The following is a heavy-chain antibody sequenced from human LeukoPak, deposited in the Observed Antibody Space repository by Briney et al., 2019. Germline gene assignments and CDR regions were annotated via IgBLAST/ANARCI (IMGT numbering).Heavy chain of an antibody. Sequence: ASVKVSCKASGYTFTSYGISWVRQAPGQGLEWMGWISAYNGNTNYAQKPQGRVTMTTDTSTSTAYMELRSLRSDDTAVYYCARDWGAPHTLNFDSWGQGTLVTVSS. D-gene: IGHD1-26*01. J-gene: IGHJ4*02. V-gene: IGHV1-18*01. CDR3: ARDWGAPHTLNFDS. CDR2: ISAYNGNT. CDR1: GYTFTSYG.